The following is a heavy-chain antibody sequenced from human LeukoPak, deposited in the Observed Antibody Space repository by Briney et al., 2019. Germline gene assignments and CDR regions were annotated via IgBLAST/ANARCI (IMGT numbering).Heavy chain of an antibody. V-gene: IGHV3-21*01. CDR3: ARGSIATRPTFFGY. CDR2: ISSSSSYI. J-gene: IGHJ4*02. Sequence: PGGSLRLSCAASGSTFSSHNINWVRQAPGKGLEWVSSISSSSSYIYYADSVKGRFTISRDNAKNSLYLQMDSLRDEDTAVYYCARGSIATRPTFFGYWGQGTLVTVSS. D-gene: IGHD6-6*01. CDR1: GSTFSSHN.